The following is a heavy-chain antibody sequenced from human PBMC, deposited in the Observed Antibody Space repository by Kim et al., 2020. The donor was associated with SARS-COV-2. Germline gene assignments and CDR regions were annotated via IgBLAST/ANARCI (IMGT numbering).Heavy chain of an antibody. CDR3: ARYYSLTSGAFDI. V-gene: IGHV4-59*01. Sequence: SETLSLTCIVSGDSIRSSYWSWIRQPPGKELEWIGTTHFSESAYYNPSLKSRAIISVETSKNYFSLHLNSVTAADTAVYYCARYYSLTSGAFDIWGRGTMVTASS. J-gene: IGHJ3*02. CDR1: GDSIRSSY. D-gene: IGHD3-10*01. CDR2: THFSESA.